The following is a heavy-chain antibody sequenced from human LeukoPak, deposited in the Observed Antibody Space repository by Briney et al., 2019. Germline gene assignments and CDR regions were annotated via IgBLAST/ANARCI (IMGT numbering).Heavy chain of an antibody. J-gene: IGHJ4*02. CDR3: ARLKYSSSLFDY. Sequence: GGSLRLSCAASGFIFSNYWMSWVRQAPGKGLEWVANIKQGGNEKYYLDSVKGRFTISRDNSKNTLYLQMNSLRAEDTVVYYCARLKYSSSLFDYWGQGTLVTVSS. D-gene: IGHD6-13*01. CDR1: GFIFSNYW. CDR2: IKQGGNEK. V-gene: IGHV3-7*03.